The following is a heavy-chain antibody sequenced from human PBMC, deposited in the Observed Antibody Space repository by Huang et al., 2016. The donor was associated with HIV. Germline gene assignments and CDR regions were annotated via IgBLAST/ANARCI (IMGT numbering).Heavy chain of an antibody. Sequence: QITLKESGPTVIKPTQTLTLTCSFSGFSLNPKGVGVGWIRQPPGKALGWLVLIYWDDDKRFTPSLKNRITITKDTSKNQVVFTMTNLDPMDTGTYYCAHIGRLGNYYMDVWGNGTTVTVSS. D-gene: IGHD7-27*01. CDR2: IYWDDDK. CDR1: GFSLNPKGVG. CDR3: AHIGRLGNYYMDV. J-gene: IGHJ6*03. V-gene: IGHV2-5*02.